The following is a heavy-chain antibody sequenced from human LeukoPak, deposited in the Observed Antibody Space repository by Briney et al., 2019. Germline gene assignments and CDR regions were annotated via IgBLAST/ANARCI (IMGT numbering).Heavy chain of an antibody. CDR2: IYYSGST. CDR3: ARGGGYGDHPVAY. Sequence: PSETLSLTCTVSGGSISSSSYYWGWIRQPPGKGLEWIGYIYYSGSTYYNPSLKSRVTISVDTSKNQFSLKLSSVTAADTAVYYCARGGGYGDHPVAYWGQGTLVTVSS. CDR1: GGSISSSSYY. J-gene: IGHJ4*02. D-gene: IGHD4-17*01. V-gene: IGHV4-31*03.